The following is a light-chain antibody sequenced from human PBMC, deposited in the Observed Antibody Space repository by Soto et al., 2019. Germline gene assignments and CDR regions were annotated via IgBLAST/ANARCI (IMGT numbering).Light chain of an antibody. Sequence: EIVLTQSPATLSLSPGERATLSCRASQSINSYLAWYQQKPGQAPRLLIYDASTRATGIPARFSGSGSGTDFTLTISSLEPEDFAVYYCQQRTNWSFGQGTRLEIK. J-gene: IGKJ5*01. CDR2: DAS. V-gene: IGKV3-11*01. CDR1: QSINSY. CDR3: QQRTNWS.